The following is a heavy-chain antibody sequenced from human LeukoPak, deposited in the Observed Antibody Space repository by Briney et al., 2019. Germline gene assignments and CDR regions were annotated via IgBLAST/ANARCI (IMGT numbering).Heavy chain of an antibody. D-gene: IGHD1-26*01. J-gene: IGHJ4*02. CDR1: GFTFSSYA. V-gene: IGHV3-23*01. CDR3: AGDQTTGGYYEFDY. CDR2: ISGSGGST. Sequence: GGSLRLSCAASGFTFSSYAMSWVRQAPGKGLEWVSAISGSGGSTYYADSVKGRFTISRDISKNTLYLQMNSLRAEDTAVYFCAGDQTTGGYYEFDYWGQGALVTVSS.